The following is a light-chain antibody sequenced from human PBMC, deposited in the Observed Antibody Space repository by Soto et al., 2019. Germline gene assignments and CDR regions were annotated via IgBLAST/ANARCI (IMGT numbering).Light chain of an antibody. J-gene: IGLJ3*02. V-gene: IGLV1-44*01. CDR2: YNN. Sequence: QSALTQPPSASATPGQRVTISCSGSSSNIGSNTVNWYQQLPGTAPTLLIYYNNQRPSGVPDRFSGSKSGTSASLAISGLQSEDEAHYYCAAWDDSLYGWVFGGGTKVTVL. CDR3: AAWDDSLYGWV. CDR1: SSNIGSNT.